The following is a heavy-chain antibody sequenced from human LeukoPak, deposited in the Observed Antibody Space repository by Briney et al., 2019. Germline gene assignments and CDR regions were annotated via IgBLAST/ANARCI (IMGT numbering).Heavy chain of an antibody. Sequence: PSETLSLTCTVSGDSISTYYWSWIRQPPRKRLEWIGYIYFSGTTNYNPSLKSRVTISVDTSKNQFSLRLSSVTAADTAVYYCARHGPLYDIWSAQFYFDYWGQGTLVTVSS. CDR1: GDSISTYY. V-gene: IGHV4-59*08. J-gene: IGHJ4*02. CDR2: IYFSGTT. D-gene: IGHD3-3*01. CDR3: ARHGPLYDIWSAQFYFDY.